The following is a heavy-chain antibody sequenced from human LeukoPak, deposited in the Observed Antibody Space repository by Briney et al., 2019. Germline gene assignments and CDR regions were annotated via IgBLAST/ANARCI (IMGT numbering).Heavy chain of an antibody. V-gene: IGHV4-59*01. J-gene: IGHJ3*02. Sequence: PSETLSLTCTVSGGSISSYYWSWIRQPPGKGLEWIGYIYHSGSTNYNPSLKSRVTISVDTSKNQFSLKLSSVTAADTAVYYCARGVLRYFDWLFLGAFDIWGQGTMVTVSS. CDR2: IYHSGST. D-gene: IGHD3-9*01. CDR1: GGSISSYY. CDR3: ARGVLRYFDWLFLGAFDI.